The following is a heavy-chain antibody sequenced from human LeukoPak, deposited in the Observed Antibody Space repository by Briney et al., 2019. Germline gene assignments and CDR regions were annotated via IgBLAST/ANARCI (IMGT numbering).Heavy chain of an antibody. CDR3: AREFRGGSSYFDY. J-gene: IGHJ4*02. CDR1: GFTFSSNW. D-gene: IGHD1-26*01. Sequence: GGSLRLSCAASGFTFSSNWMSWVRQAPGEGLEWVANITQDGSEKYYVDSVKGRFTISRDNAKNSLYLQMNSLRAEDTAVYYCAREFRGGSSYFDYWGQGTLVTVST. V-gene: IGHV3-7*05. CDR2: ITQDGSEK.